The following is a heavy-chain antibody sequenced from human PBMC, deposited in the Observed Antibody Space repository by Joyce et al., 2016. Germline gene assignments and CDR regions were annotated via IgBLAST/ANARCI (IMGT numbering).Heavy chain of an antibody. CDR3: ARAGRSYSYYEGPWFDP. Sequence: QVQLVQSGAEVKKPGSSVKVSCKASGGTFSNYAINWVRQVPGQGLEWMGGIVPIFDTANYAQKFQGRVTITADESTSTAYMELSSLRSEDTAVYYCARAGRSYSYYEGPWFDPWGQGTLVTVSS. CDR2: IVPIFDTA. CDR1: GGTFSNYA. J-gene: IGHJ5*02. V-gene: IGHV1-69*01. D-gene: IGHD4-11*01.